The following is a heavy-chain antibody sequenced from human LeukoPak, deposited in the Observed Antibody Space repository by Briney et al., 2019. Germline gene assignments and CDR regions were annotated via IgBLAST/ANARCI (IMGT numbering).Heavy chain of an antibody. J-gene: IGHJ3*02. V-gene: IGHV1-2*06. D-gene: IGHD3-16*01. CDR3: APTYGHTAPHAFDI. CDR2: INPNSGGT. Sequence: GASVKVSCKASGYTFTGYYMHWVRQAPGQGLEWMGRINPNSGGTNYAQKFQGRVTMTRDTSISTAYMELSRLRSDDTAVYYCAPTYGHTAPHAFDIWGQGTMVTVSS. CDR1: GYTFTGYY.